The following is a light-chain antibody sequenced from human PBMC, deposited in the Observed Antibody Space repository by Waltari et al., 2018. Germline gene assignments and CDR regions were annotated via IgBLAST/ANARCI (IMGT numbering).Light chain of an antibody. CDR3: QSYDNSLRRL. CDR1: SSDIGAGYD. CDR2: GNS. V-gene: IGLV1-40*01. Sequence: QSVLTQPPSVSGAPGQRVTISCTGTSSDIGAGYDVHWYQQLPGTAPKLLIHGNSSRPSGVPDRFSGSKSGTSASLAITGLQAEDEADYYCQSYDNSLRRLFGGGTKLTVL. J-gene: IGLJ2*01.